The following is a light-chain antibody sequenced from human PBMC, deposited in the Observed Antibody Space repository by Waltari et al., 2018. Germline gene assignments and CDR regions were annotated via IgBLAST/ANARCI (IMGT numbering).Light chain of an antibody. Sequence: QSALTQPASVSGSPGQSITISCTGTSSDVGGYNYVSWYQQHPGKAPKFMIYDVSQRPSGVSNRFSGSKSVNTASLTISGLQAEDEADYYCSSYTSNNIWVFGGGTKLTVL. CDR3: SSYTSNNIWV. J-gene: IGLJ3*02. V-gene: IGLV2-14*01. CDR1: SSDVGGYNY. CDR2: DVS.